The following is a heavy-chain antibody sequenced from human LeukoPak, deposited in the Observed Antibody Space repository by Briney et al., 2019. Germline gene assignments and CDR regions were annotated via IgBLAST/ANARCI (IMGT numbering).Heavy chain of an antibody. D-gene: IGHD6-19*01. CDR2: ISSSSSTI. CDR3: ARGPSSGWEYFQN. J-gene: IGHJ1*01. V-gene: IGHV3-48*01. CDR1: GFTFSTQY. Sequence: GGSLRLSCTASGFTFSTQYMAWVRQAPGKGLEWVSYISSSSSTIYYADSVKGRFTISRDNAKNSLYLQMNSLRAEDTAVYYCARGPSSGWEYFQNWGQGTLVTVSS.